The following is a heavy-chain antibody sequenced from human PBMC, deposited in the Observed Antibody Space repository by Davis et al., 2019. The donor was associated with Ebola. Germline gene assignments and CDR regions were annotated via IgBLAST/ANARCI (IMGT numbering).Heavy chain of an antibody. J-gene: IGHJ5*02. CDR3: ARTVLQGWFDP. V-gene: IGHV4-34*01. D-gene: IGHD2/OR15-2a*01. CDR2: INHSGST. CDR1: GGSFSGYY. Sequence: SETLSLTCAVYGGSFSGYYWSWIRQPPEKGLEWIGEINHSGSTNYNPSLKSRVTISVDTSKNQFSLKLSSVTAADTAVYYCARTVLQGWFDPWGQGTLVTVSS.